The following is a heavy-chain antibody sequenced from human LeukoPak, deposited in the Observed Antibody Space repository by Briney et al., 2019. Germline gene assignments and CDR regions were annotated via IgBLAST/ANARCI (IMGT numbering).Heavy chain of an antibody. CDR1: GYSISRGYY. D-gene: IGHD1-20*01. CDR2: IYHIGST. CDR3: ARAGWIITSGIDY. Sequence: SETLSLTCGVSGYSISRGYYWCCLRQPPGEGLEWIGTIYHIGSTYYNPSLESRVTISVDTSKNEFSLNLNSVTAADTAVYYCARAGWIITSGIDYWGQGALVTVSS. V-gene: IGHV4-38-2*01. J-gene: IGHJ4*02.